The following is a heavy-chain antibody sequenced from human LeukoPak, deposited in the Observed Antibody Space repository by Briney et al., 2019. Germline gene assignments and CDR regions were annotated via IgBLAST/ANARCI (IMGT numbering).Heavy chain of an antibody. CDR3: ARMSTHYYDTKGHYWYNWFDP. Sequence: PSETLSLTCTVSGGSMSTYYWSWIRQSPGKGLDWIGHIYYTGTTSYNPSLKSRVSVSIDSSKNQFSLKLDSVTAADTAVYYCARMSTHYYDTKGHYWYNWFDPWGQGTLVTVSS. CDR1: GGSMSTYY. J-gene: IGHJ5*02. V-gene: IGHV4-59*01. D-gene: IGHD3-22*01. CDR2: IYYTGTT.